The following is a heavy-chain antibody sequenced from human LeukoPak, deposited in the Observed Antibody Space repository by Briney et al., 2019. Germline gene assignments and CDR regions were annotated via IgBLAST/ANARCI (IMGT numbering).Heavy chain of an antibody. Sequence: ASVKVSCKASGGTFSSYAISWVRQAPGQGLEWMGWISAYNGNTNYAQKLQGRVTMTTDTSTSTAYMELRSLRSDDTAVYYCARVVVVPAAIWGSYYYYMDVWGKGTTVTVSS. CDR3: ARVVVVPAAIWGSYYYYMDV. J-gene: IGHJ6*03. V-gene: IGHV1-18*01. D-gene: IGHD2-2*02. CDR1: GGTFSSYA. CDR2: ISAYNGNT.